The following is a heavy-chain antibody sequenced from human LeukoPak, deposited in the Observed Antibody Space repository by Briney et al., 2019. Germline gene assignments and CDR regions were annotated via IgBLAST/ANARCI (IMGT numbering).Heavy chain of an antibody. D-gene: IGHD3-3*01. CDR2: IIPILGIA. V-gene: IGHV1-69*02. J-gene: IGHJ5*02. CDR3: AMTIFGVVIIAGWFDP. CDR1: GGTFSSYT. Sequence: GASVKVSCKASGGTFSSYTISWVRQAPGQGLEWMGRIIPILGIANYAQKFQGRVTITADKSTSTAYMELSSLRSEDTAVYYWAMTIFGVVIIAGWFDPWGQGTLVTVSS.